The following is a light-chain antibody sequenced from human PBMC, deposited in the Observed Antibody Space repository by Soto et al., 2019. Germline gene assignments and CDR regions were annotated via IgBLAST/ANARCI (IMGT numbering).Light chain of an antibody. Sequence: EIVLSQSPGTLSLSPGERGTLSCRASQRVSSDRFLAWYQQRPGQAPRLLIYGVSSRATGVPDRFRGSGTGTDFTLTSSRLEPEDFAVYYRHQYRSPPFTFGPGTRVNIK. J-gene: IGKJ3*01. CDR3: HQYRSPPFT. CDR2: GVS. V-gene: IGKV3-20*01. CDR1: QRVSSDRF.